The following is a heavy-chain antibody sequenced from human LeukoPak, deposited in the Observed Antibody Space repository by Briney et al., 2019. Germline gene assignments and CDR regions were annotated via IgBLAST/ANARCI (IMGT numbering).Heavy chain of an antibody. V-gene: IGHV4-31*03. CDR1: GGSLSSGGYY. J-gene: IGHJ5*02. D-gene: IGHD5-12*01. CDR2: IYYSGST. Sequence: TLSLTCTVSGGSLSSGGYYWSWIRQHPGEGLDGIGYIYYSGSTYYNPSLKSRVTISVDTSKNQFSLKLNSVTAADTAVYYCARVAPDNWFDPWGQGTLVTVSS. CDR3: ARVAPDNWFDP.